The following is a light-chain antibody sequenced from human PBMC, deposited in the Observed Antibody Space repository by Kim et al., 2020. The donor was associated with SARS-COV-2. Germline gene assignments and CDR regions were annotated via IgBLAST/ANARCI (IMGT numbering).Light chain of an antibody. V-gene: IGLV3-21*04. CDR2: YDS. Sequence: PGKTAGITCGGNNIGSKSVPWYQQKPGQAPVLVIYYDSDRPSGIPERFSGSNSGNTATLTISRVEAGDEADYYCQVWDSSSDHPYVFGTGTKVTVL. CDR3: QVWDSSSDHPYV. CDR1: NIGSKS. J-gene: IGLJ1*01.